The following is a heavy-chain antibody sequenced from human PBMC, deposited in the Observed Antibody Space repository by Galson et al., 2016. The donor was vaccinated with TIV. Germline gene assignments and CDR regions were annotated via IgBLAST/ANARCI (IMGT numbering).Heavy chain of an antibody. V-gene: IGHV3-30-3*01. CDR3: ARDKATGTAIDY. CDR2: ISYDGSNK. Sequence: SLRLSCAGSGFPFSGYAIHWVRQAPGKGLEWLAVISYDGSNKYYADSVKGRFTISGDNSKSTLYLQMNGLRTEDTAVYYCARDKATGTAIDYWGQGTLLIVSS. CDR1: GFPFSGYA. J-gene: IGHJ4*02. D-gene: IGHD6-13*01.